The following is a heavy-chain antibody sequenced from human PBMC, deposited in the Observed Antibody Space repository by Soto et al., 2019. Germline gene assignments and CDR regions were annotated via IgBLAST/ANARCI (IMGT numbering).Heavy chain of an antibody. J-gene: IGHJ4*02. V-gene: IGHV4-31*03. D-gene: IGHD3-3*01. CDR1: GGSISSGGYY. Sequence: SETLSLTCTVSGGSISSGGYYWSWIRQHPGKGLEWIGYIYYSGSTYYNPSLKSRVTISVDTSKNQFSLKLSSVTAADTAVYYCARGVFLEWLPEGFFDYWGQGTLVTVSS. CDR3: ARGVFLEWLPEGFFDY. CDR2: IYYSGST.